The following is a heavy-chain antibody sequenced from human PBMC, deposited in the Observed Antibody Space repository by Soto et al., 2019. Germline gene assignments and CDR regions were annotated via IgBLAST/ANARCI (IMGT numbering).Heavy chain of an antibody. J-gene: IGHJ4*02. Sequence: GGSLRLSCAASGFTFSSYGMHWVRRAPGKGLEWVAVIWYDGSNKYYADSVKGRFTISRDNSKNTLYLQMNSLRADDTAVYYCARFEYSSAYFDSWGQGTLVTVSS. V-gene: IGHV3-33*01. CDR2: IWYDGSNK. CDR1: GFTFSSYG. D-gene: IGHD6-6*01. CDR3: ARFEYSSAYFDS.